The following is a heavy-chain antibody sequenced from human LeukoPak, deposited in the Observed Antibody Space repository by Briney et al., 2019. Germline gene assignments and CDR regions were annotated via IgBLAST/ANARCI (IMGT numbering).Heavy chain of an antibody. CDR3: AKDRGVGTETFDY. J-gene: IGHJ4*02. D-gene: IGHD2-21*02. CDR1: GFTFSSYA. Sequence: PGGSLRLSCAASGFTFSSYAMSWVRQAPGKGLEWVAVISYDGSNKYYADSVKGRFTISRDNSKNTLYLQMNSLRAEDTAVYYCAKDRGVGTETFDYWGQGTLVTVSS. V-gene: IGHV3-30*18. CDR2: ISYDGSNK.